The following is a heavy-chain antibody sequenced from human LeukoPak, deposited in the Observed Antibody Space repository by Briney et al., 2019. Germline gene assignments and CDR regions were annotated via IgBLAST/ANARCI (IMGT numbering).Heavy chain of an antibody. D-gene: IGHD2-15*01. V-gene: IGHV3-64*01. CDR2: ISSNGGST. CDR1: GFTFSSYA. Sequence: GGSLRLSCAASGFTFSSYAMHWVRQAPGKGLEYVSAISSNGGSTYYANSVKGRFTISRDNSKNTLYLQMNSLRAEDTAVYYCAREGCSGGSCYSFSAFDIWGQGTMVTVSS. J-gene: IGHJ3*02. CDR3: AREGCSGGSCYSFSAFDI.